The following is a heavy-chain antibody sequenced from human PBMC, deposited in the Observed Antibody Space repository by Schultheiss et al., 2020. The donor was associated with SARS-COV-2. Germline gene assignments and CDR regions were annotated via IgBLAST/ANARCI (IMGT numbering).Heavy chain of an antibody. CDR2: IYTSGST. Sequence: SETLSLTCTVSGGSISSYYWSWIRQPAGKGLEWIGRIYTSGSTNYNPSLKSRVTISVDTSKNQFSLKLSSVTAADTAVYYCAREGDYDSSGYYLIHDAFDIWGQGTMVTVSS. CDR3: AREGDYDSSGYYLIHDAFDI. J-gene: IGHJ3*02. CDR1: GGSISSYY. V-gene: IGHV4-4*07. D-gene: IGHD3-22*01.